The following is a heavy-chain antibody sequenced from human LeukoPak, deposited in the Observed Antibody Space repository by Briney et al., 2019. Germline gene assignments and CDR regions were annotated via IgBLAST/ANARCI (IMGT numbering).Heavy chain of an antibody. Sequence: GGSLRLSCAASGFTFSSYGMSWVRQAPGKGLEWVSASSGSGGSTYYAESVKGRFTISRDNAKNSLFLQMNSLRAEDTAVYYCATDLIHYYASGAKTWGQGTLVTVSS. CDR3: ATDLIHYYASGAKT. CDR2: SSGSGGST. CDR1: GFTFSSYG. J-gene: IGHJ5*02. V-gene: IGHV3-23*01. D-gene: IGHD3-10*01.